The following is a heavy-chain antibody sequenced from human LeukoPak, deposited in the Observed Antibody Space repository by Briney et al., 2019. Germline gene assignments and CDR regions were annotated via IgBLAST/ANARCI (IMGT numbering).Heavy chain of an antibody. Sequence: GGSLRLSCAASGFTFSSYSMNWVRQAPGKGLEWVSSISSSSSYIYYADSVKGRFTISRDNAKNSLYLQMNSLRAEDTAVYYCARGRRIAAAGLYYFDYWGQGALVTVSS. CDR1: GFTFSSYS. CDR3: ARGRRIAAAGLYYFDY. J-gene: IGHJ4*02. D-gene: IGHD6-13*01. V-gene: IGHV3-21*01. CDR2: ISSSSSYI.